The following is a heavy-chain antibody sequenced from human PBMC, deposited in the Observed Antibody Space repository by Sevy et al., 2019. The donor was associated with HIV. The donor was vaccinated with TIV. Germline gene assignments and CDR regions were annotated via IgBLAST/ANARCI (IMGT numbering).Heavy chain of an antibody. J-gene: IGHJ4*02. V-gene: IGHV4-59*01. Sequence: SETLSLTCTVSGGSISRSYWSWIRQPPGKGLEWIADIYSTGSTNYNPSLKSRVIMSIATSKNQFSLKLTSVTAADTATYYCARDRVQAAGHFDYWGQGTLVTVSS. CDR1: GGSISRSY. CDR3: ARDRVQAAGHFDY. D-gene: IGHD6-13*01. CDR2: IYSTGST.